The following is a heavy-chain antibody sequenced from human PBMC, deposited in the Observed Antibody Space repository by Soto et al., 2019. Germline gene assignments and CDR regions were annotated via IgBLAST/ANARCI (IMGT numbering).Heavy chain of an antibody. Sequence: GSLSLSCGGSVFTVTSNGLSWVLQAPGKGLEWVSAISPNGQGIWYADSVKGRFTISGDISRNTVFLQMDSLRAEDTAVYYCAKDRQYPRDYFHYWGQGTLVTVSS. CDR1: VFTVTSNG. CDR3: AKDRQYPRDYFHY. V-gene: IGHV3-23*01. D-gene: IGHD4-4*01. J-gene: IGHJ4*02. CDR2: ISPNGQGI.